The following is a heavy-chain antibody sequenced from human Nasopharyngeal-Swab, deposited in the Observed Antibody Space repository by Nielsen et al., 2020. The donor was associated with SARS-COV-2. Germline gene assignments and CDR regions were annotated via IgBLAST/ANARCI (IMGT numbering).Heavy chain of an antibody. CDR3: ARDFSPLGGDDYEEP. CDR1: GFTFSSYA. J-gene: IGHJ4*02. CDR2: ISYDGSNK. V-gene: IGHV3-30-3*01. D-gene: IGHD4-17*01. Sequence: GESLKISCAASGFTFSSYAMHWVRQAPGKGLEWVAVISYDGSNKYYADSVKGRFTISRDNSKNTLYLQMNSLRAEDTAVYYCARDFSPLGGDDYEEPWGQGTLVTVSS.